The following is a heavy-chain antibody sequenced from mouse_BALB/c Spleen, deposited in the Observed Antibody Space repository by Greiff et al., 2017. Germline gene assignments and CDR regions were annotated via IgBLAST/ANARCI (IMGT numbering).Heavy chain of an antibody. CDR2: ISSGSSTI. J-gene: IGHJ3*01. D-gene: IGHD2-10*01. Sequence: EVHLVESGGGLVQPGGSRKLSCAASGFTFSSFGMHWVRQAPEKGLEWVAYISSGSSTIYYADTVKGRFTISRDNPKNTLFLQMTSLRSEDTAMYYCTRDAYYGNYEAWFAYWGQGTLVTVSA. CDR3: TRDAYYGNYEAWFAY. CDR1: GFTFSSFG. V-gene: IGHV5-17*02.